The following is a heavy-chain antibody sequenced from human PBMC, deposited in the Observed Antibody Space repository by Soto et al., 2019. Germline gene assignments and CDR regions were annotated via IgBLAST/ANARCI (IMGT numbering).Heavy chain of an antibody. Sequence: QVQLQESGPGLVKPSQTLSLTCTVSGGSISSGDYYWSWIRQPPGKGLAWIGYIYYSGSTYYNPSLKSRVTISVDTSKNQFALKLSSVTAADTAVYYCVGPLSSSWYHAFDIWGQGTMVTVSS. CDR3: VGPLSSSWYHAFDI. CDR2: IYYSGST. CDR1: GGSISSGDYY. V-gene: IGHV4-30-4*01. D-gene: IGHD6-13*01. J-gene: IGHJ3*02.